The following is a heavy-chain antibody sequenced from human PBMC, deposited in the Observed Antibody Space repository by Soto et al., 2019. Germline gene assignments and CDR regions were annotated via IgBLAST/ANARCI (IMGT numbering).Heavy chain of an antibody. CDR1: GYTFYSHS. CDR3: ARDSLYYDILTGYYGGYFDY. CDR2: ISADNGNT. Sequence: ASVKVSCKASGYTFYSHSISWVRQAPGQGLEWMGRISADNGNTKYAQKFRGRVTMTTDTSTSTAYMELRSLRSDDTAVYYCARDSLYYDILTGYYGGYFDYCGKGTLVTVYS. D-gene: IGHD3-9*01. V-gene: IGHV1-18*01. J-gene: IGHJ4*02.